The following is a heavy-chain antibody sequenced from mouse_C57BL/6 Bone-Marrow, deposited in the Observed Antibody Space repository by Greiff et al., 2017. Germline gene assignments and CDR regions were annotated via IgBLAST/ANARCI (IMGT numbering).Heavy chain of an antibody. Sequence: EVKLVESGGGLVQPGGSMKLSCVASGFTFSNYWMNWVRQSPEKGLEWVAQIRLKSDNYATHYAESVKGRFTISRDDSKSSVYLHMNNLRAEDTGIYYCPTFYGSSYSWFAYWGQGTLVTVSA. J-gene: IGHJ3*01. D-gene: IGHD1-1*01. V-gene: IGHV6-3*01. CDR3: PTFYGSSYSWFAY. CDR2: IRLKSDNYAT. CDR1: GFTFSNYW.